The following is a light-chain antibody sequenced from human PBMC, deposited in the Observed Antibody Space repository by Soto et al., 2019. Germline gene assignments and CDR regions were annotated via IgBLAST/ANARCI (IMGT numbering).Light chain of an antibody. Sequence: EIVMTQSPATLSVSPGERATLSCRASQSISSNLAWYQQKPGQAPRLLIYGASSRDTGIPDRFSGSGSGTDFTLTISRLEPEDFAVYYCQQYGSSPPITFGGGTKVDIK. CDR2: GAS. J-gene: IGKJ4*01. CDR3: QQYGSSPPIT. V-gene: IGKV3-20*01. CDR1: QSISSN.